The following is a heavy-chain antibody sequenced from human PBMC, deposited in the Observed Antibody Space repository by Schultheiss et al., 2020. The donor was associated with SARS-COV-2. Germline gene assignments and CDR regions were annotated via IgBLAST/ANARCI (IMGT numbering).Heavy chain of an antibody. CDR1: GYSISSGYY. Sequence: SETLSLTCAVSGYSISSGYYWSWIRQPPGKGLEWIGYIYYSGSTYYNPSLKSRVTISVDTSKNQFSLKLSSVTAADTAVYYCARVTPPRDYHTGFVYWGQGTLVTVSS. CDR2: IYYSGST. J-gene: IGHJ4*02. V-gene: IGHV4-30-4*01. D-gene: IGHD4-17*01. CDR3: ARVTPPRDYHTGFVY.